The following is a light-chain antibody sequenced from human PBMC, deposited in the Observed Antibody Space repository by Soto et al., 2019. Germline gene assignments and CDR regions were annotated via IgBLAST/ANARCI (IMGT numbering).Light chain of an antibody. CDR2: NTR. CDR1: TGAVTSGYY. CDR3: LLYFGGAYV. Sequence: QAVVTQEPSLTVSPGGTVTLTCASSTGAVTSGYYPNWFQQKPVQAPRALIYNTRNKHSWTPARFSGSLLGGKAALTLSGAQPEDEAEYYCLLYFGGAYVFVTGTKVTVL. V-gene: IGLV7-43*01. J-gene: IGLJ1*01.